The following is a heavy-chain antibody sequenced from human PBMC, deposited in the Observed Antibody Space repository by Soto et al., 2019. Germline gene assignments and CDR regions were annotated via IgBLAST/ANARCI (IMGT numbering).Heavy chain of an antibody. D-gene: IGHD3-10*01. CDR2: IYWDDDK. J-gene: IGHJ5*02. CDR3: AHRPGVNWFDP. V-gene: IGHV2-5*02. Sequence: QITLKESGPTLVKPTQTLTLTCTFSGFSLRKSGMGVGWIRQPPGQALEWLAIIYWDDDKRYTPSLKNRLTITTDTSKDRVVLTMTNMDPMDTGTYYCAHRPGVNWFDPWGQGTLVTVSS. CDR1: GFSLRKSGMG.